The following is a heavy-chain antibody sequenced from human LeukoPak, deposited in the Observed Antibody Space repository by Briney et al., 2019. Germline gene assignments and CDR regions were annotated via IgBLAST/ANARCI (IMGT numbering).Heavy chain of an antibody. J-gene: IGHJ3*02. CDR3: ARPATMIVRDAFDI. Sequence: GESLKISCKGSGYSFTSYWSGWVRQMPGKGLEWMGIIYPGDSDTRYSPSFQGQVTISADKSISTAYLQWSSLRASDTAMYYCARPATMIVRDAFDIWGQGTMVTVSS. CDR2: IYPGDSDT. V-gene: IGHV5-51*01. D-gene: IGHD3-22*01. CDR1: GYSFTSYW.